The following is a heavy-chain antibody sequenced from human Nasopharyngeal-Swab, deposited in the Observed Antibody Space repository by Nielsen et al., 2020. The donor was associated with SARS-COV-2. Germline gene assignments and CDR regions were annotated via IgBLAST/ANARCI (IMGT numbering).Heavy chain of an antibody. D-gene: IGHD6-13*01. V-gene: IGHV3-7*03. Sequence: VCQAPGKGLEWVANIKQDGSEKYYVDSVKGRFTISRDNAKNSLYLQMNSLRAEDTAVYYCARGQQLVSRGAFDIWGQGTMVTVSS. J-gene: IGHJ3*02. CDR2: IKQDGSEK. CDR3: ARGQQLVSRGAFDI.